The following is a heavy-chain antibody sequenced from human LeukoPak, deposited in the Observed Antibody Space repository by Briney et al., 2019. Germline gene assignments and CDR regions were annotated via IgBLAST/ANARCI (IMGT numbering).Heavy chain of an antibody. D-gene: IGHD3-10*01. CDR1: GGSISSYY. CDR3: ARDSGTTGEVKFDP. J-gene: IGHJ5*02. CDR2: IYHSGST. V-gene: IGHV4-59*12. Sequence: SETLSLTCTVSGGSISSYYWSWIRQPPGKGLEWIGYIYHSGSTNYNPSLKSRVTMSADTSRNQVSLTLSSVSAADTAVYYCARDSGTTGEVKFDPWGQGTLVTVSS.